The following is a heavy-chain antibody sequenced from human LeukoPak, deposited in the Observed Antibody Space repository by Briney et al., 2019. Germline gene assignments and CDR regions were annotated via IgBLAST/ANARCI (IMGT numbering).Heavy chain of an antibody. V-gene: IGHV4-59*08. CDR3: ASVNGDSDFDY. J-gene: IGHJ4*02. CDR1: GGSISSYC. D-gene: IGHD4-17*01. Sequence: SETLSLTCTVSGGSISSYCWSWIRQPPGKGLEWIGYIYYSGSTDYNPSLKSRVTISVDTSKNQFSLKLSSVTAADTAVYYCASVNGDSDFDYWGQGTLVTVSS. CDR2: IYYSGST.